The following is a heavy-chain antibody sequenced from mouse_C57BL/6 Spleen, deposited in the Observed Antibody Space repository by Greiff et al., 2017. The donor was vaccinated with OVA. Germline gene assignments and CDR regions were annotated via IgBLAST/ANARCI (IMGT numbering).Heavy chain of an antibody. Sequence: EVQLQESGGGLVKPGGSLKLSCAASGFTFSDYGMHWVRQAPEKGLEWVAYISSGSSTIYYADTVKGRFTISRDNAKNTLFLQMTSLRSEDTAMYYCARRYDYHWYFDVWGTGTTVTVSS. CDR1: GFTFSDYG. CDR3: ARRYDYHWYFDV. CDR2: ISSGSSTI. J-gene: IGHJ1*03. V-gene: IGHV5-17*01. D-gene: IGHD2-4*01.